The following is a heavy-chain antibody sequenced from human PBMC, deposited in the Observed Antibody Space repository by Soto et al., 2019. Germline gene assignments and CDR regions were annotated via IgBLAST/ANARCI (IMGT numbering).Heavy chain of an antibody. CDR1: GYTFTSYA. J-gene: IGHJ6*02. Sequence: QVQLVQSGAEVKKPGASVKDSCKASGYTFTSYAMHWVRQAPGQRLEWMGWINAGNGNTKYSQKFQGRVTITRDTSASTAYRERSSLRSEDTAVYYCARDPPAVAGRYGMDVWGQGTTVTVSS. CDR2: INAGNGNT. CDR3: ARDPPAVAGRYGMDV. V-gene: IGHV1-3*01. D-gene: IGHD6-19*01.